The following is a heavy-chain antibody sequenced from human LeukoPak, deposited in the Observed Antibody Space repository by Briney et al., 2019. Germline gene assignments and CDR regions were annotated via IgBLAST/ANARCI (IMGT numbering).Heavy chain of an antibody. CDR2: INHSGST. Sequence: SETLSLTCAVYGGSFSGYYWSWIRQPPGKGLEWIGEINHSGSTNYNPSLKSRVTISVDTSKNQFSLKPSSVTAADTAVYYCARGRGHGSGSYYNPRYWYFDLWGRGTLVTVSS. CDR1: GGSFSGYY. D-gene: IGHD3-10*01. CDR3: ARGRGHGSGSYYNPRYWYFDL. V-gene: IGHV4-34*01. J-gene: IGHJ2*01.